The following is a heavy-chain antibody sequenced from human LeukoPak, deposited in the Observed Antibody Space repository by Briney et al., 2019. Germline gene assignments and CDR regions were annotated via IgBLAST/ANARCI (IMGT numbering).Heavy chain of an antibody. V-gene: IGHV7-4-1*02. D-gene: IGHD4-17*01. CDR2: INTNTGNP. CDR3: ATYGDPDYYGMDV. J-gene: IGHJ6*02. Sequence: ASVKVSCKASGYTFTSYAMNWVRQAPGQGFEWMGWINTNTGNPTYAQGFTGRFVFSLDTSVSTAYLRISSLKAEDTAVYYCATYGDPDYYGMDVWGQGTTVTVSS. CDR1: GYTFTSYA.